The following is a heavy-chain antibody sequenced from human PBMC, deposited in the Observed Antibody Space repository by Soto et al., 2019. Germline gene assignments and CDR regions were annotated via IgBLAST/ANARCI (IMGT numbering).Heavy chain of an antibody. D-gene: IGHD5-12*01. J-gene: IGHJ4*02. V-gene: IGHV4-59*01. CDR2: IYYSGST. Sequence: SSETLSLTCTVSGGSISSYYWSWIRQPPGKGLEWIGYIYYSGSTNYNPSLKSRVTISVDTSKNQFSLKLSSVTAADTAVYYCARAREVATIRGQFDYWGQGTLVTVSS. CDR3: ARAREVATIRGQFDY. CDR1: GGSISSYY.